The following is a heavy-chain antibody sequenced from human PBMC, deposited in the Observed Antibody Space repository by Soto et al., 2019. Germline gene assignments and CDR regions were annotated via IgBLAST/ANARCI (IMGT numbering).Heavy chain of an antibody. CDR1: GGSISSYY. V-gene: IGHV4-59*01. Sequence: SETLSLTCTVSGGSISSYYWSWIRQPPGKGLEWIGYIYYSGSTNYNPSLKSRVTISVDTSKNQFSLKLSSVTAADTAVYYCARLHLGIGEPIGPWGQGTLVTVSS. CDR3: ARLHLGIGEPIGP. D-gene: IGHD1-26*01. CDR2: IYYSGST. J-gene: IGHJ5*02.